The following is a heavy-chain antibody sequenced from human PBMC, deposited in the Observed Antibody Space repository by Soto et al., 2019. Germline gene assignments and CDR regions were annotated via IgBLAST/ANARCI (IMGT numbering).Heavy chain of an antibody. D-gene: IGHD6-13*01. CDR1: GYRFSSYW. J-gene: IGHJ3*01. CDR3: ARQEDSSWSPAFDL. CDR2: IYAGDSDT. Sequence: GESLKISCKGSGYRFSSYWIGWVRQMPGKGLEWMGIIYAGDSDTRYSPSFQGQVTISADKSFSTAYLQWSSLKASDTAMYYCARQEDSSWSPAFDLWGQGTMVTVSS. V-gene: IGHV5-51*01.